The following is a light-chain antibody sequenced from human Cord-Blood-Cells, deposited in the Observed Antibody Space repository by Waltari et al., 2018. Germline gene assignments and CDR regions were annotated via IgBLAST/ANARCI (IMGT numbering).Light chain of an antibody. CDR3: AAWDDSLSGYV. CDR1: SPNIGRNY. Sequence: QSVLTQPPSASGTPGPRVTISCSGSSPNIGRNYVYWYQQLPGTAPKLLIYRNNQRPSGVPDRFSGSKSGTSASLAISGLRSEDEADYYCAAWDDSLSGYVLGTGTKVTVI. V-gene: IGLV1-47*01. J-gene: IGLJ1*01. CDR2: RNN.